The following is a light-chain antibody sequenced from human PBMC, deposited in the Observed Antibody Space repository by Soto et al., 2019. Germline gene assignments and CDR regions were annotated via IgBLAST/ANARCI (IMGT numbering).Light chain of an antibody. V-gene: IGLV2-23*01. J-gene: IGLJ2*01. CDR3: CSYTGSNSYVV. CDR1: SSDIGSYNL. CDR2: EDS. Sequence: QSALTQPASVSGSPGQSITISCTGTSSDIGSYNLVSWYQQHPGKAPKLMIYEDSKRPSGVSNRFSGSKSGSTASLTMSGLQAEDEADYYCCSYTGSNSYVVFGGGTKVTVL.